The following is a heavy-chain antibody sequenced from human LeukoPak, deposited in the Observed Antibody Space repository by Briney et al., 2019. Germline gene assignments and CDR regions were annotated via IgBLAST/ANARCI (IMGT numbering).Heavy chain of an antibody. CDR2: INPNSGGT. CDR1: GYTFTGYY. Sequence: GASVKVSCKASGYTFTGYYMHWVRQAPGQGLEWMGWINPNSGGTNYAQKFQGRVTMTRDTSISTAYMELSSLRSEDTAVYYCARDKLMTYYYGSGSYRAFDIWGQGTMVTVSS. V-gene: IGHV1-2*02. D-gene: IGHD3-10*01. J-gene: IGHJ3*02. CDR3: ARDKLMTYYYGSGSYRAFDI.